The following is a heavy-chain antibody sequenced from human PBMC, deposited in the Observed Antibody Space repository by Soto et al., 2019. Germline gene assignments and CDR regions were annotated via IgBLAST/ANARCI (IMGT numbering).Heavy chain of an antibody. V-gene: IGHV4-34*01. CDR2: ISHSGST. CDR1: GGSFSGYG. Sequence: PSETLSLTCTVSGGSFSGYGCSWIRQPPGKGLEWIGDISHSGSTNYNPSLKSRVTISVDTSKNQFSLKLSSVNAEDTAVYYCARGGGRLLTYCDFWSGYYAGTPAIYGMDVWGQGTTVTVSS. D-gene: IGHD3-3*01. CDR3: ARGGGRLLTYCDFWSGYYAGTPAIYGMDV. J-gene: IGHJ6*02.